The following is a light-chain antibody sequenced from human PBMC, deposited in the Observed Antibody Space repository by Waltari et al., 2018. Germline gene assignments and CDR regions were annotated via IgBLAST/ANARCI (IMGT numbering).Light chain of an antibody. Sequence: SSELTQDPAVSVALGQTVRITCQGDSLSSYYASWYQQKPGQAPVLVLYGKNNRPSGIPDRFSGSSSGNTASLTITGAQAEDEADYYCNSRDSSGNHLVVFGGGTKLTVL. CDR3: NSRDSSGNHLVV. CDR2: GKN. J-gene: IGLJ2*01. CDR1: SLSSYY. V-gene: IGLV3-19*01.